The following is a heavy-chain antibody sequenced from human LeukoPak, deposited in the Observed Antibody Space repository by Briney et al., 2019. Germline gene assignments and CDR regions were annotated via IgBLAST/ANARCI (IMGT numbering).Heavy chain of an antibody. Sequence: ASVKVSCKASGYTFNDYYMHWVRQAPGQGLEWMGRINPDSGGTDYAQKFQGRVTMTRDTSITTAYMDLDRLRSDDTAVYYCARLGENGLLTGYFYPWGQGTMVTVSS. J-gene: IGHJ5*02. CDR2: INPDSGGT. CDR3: ARLGENGLLTGYFYP. V-gene: IGHV1-2*02. D-gene: IGHD3-9*01. CDR1: GYTFNDYY.